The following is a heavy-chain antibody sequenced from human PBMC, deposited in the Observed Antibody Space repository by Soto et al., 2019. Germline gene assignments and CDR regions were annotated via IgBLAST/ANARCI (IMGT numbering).Heavy chain of an antibody. CDR2: IIPILGIA. D-gene: IGHD4-4*01. V-gene: IGHV1-69*02. J-gene: IGHJ5*02. CDR1: GGTFSSYT. CDR3: ARTHYSNYERPYWFDP. Sequence: GASVKVSCKASGGTFSSYTISWVRQAPGQGLEWMGRIIPILGIANYAQKFQGRVTITADKSTSTAYMELSSLRSEDTAVYYCARTHYSNYERPYWFDPWGQGTLVTVSS.